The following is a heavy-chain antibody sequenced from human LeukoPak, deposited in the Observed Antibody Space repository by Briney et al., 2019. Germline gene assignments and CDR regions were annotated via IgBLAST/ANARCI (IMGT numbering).Heavy chain of an antibody. J-gene: IGHJ6*02. CDR2: IWYDGSNK. V-gene: IGHV3-33*01. Sequence: GRSLRLSCAASGFTFSSYGMHWVRQAPGEGLEWVAVIWYDGSNKYYTDSVKGRFTISRDNSKNTLYLQMNSLRAEDTAVYYCARENFPPRSPYYYYGMDVWGQGTTVTVSS. CDR1: GFTFSSYG. CDR3: ARENFPPRSPYYYYGMDV.